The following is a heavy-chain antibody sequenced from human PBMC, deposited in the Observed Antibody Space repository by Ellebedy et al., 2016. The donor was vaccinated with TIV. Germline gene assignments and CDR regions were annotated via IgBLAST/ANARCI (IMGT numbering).Heavy chain of an antibody. D-gene: IGHD4-17*01. CDR3: ARRGSYGDYAVQVNSWFDS. Sequence: PGGSLRLSCAASGFSFRSYWMSWVRQAPGKGLEWVANIYQVGSVQYYLDSVKGRFTISRDNAINSLFLQMNSLRAGDTAVYYCARRGSYGDYAVQVNSWFDSWGRGTLVTVSS. J-gene: IGHJ5*01. V-gene: IGHV3-7*01. CDR1: GFSFRSYW. CDR2: IYQVGSVQ.